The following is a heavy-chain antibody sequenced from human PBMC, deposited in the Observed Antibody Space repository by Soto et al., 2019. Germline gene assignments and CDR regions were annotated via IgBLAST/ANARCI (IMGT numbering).Heavy chain of an antibody. CDR2: ISTYNGNT. CDR1: GYTFTSYG. CDR3: GGDHYHAVFYYGMDV. D-gene: IGHD3-10*01. V-gene: IGHV1-18*01. J-gene: IGHJ6*02. Sequence: QVQVMQSGAEVKKPGASVKVSCKASGYTFTSYGISWVRQAPGKGLEWMGWISTYNGNTNYAQKLQGRVTMTTDTTTSTAYIKFRGLRSGDTAGYYGGGDHYHAVFYYGMDVWGQGTTVTVSS.